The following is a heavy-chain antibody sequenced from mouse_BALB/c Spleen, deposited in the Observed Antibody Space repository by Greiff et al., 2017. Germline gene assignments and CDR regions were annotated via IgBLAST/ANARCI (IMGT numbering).Heavy chain of an antibody. CDR2: INPGSGGT. D-gene: IGHD2-4*01. CDR1: GYAFTNYS. V-gene: IGHV1-54*01. Sequence: VQLLESGAELVRPGTSVKVSCKASGYAFTNYSIAWVKQTPGQGLEWIGVINPGSGGTYYYDKFKGKATLTADKSSSTAYMQRSSLTSDDTAVYFCAMAGNYDYDVAMDYWGQGTSVTVSS. J-gene: IGHJ4*01. CDR3: AMAGNYDYDVAMDY.